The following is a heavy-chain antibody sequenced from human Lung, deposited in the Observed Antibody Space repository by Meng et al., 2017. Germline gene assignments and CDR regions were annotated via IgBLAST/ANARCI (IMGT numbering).Heavy chain of an antibody. CDR2: INPKSGDT. Sequence: ASVKVSCKPSGYNFPDYYIHWVRRAPGQGLEWMGRINPKSGDTHYAQKFQARVTMTWDTSISTAYMELSGLRSDDMAMYYCARDEDISAAGKLFGDYWGQGTLVTVSS. CDR3: ARDEDISAAGKLFGDY. V-gene: IGHV1-2*06. D-gene: IGHD6-25*01. J-gene: IGHJ4*02. CDR1: GYNFPDYY.